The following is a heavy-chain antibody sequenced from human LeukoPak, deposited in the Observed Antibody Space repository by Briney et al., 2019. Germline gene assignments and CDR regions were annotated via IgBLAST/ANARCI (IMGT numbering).Heavy chain of an antibody. CDR1: GYTFTSYY. V-gene: IGHV1-2*02. CDR3: ASQYYDSSGYYQDY. Sequence: GASVKVSCKASGYTFTSYYMHWVRQAPGQGLEWMGWINPNSGGTNYAQKFQGRVTMTRDTSISTAYMELSRLRSDDTAVYYCASQYYDSSGYYQDYWGQGTLVTVSS. D-gene: IGHD3-22*01. J-gene: IGHJ4*02. CDR2: INPNSGGT.